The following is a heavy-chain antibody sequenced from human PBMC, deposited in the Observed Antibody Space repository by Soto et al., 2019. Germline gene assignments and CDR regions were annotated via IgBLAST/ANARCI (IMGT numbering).Heavy chain of an antibody. Sequence: GGSLRLSCAASGFSFDDYSMNWVRQVPGKGLEWVSLISWDGADTYYADSVKGRFTVSRDNSKNSLYLQMNSLTTEDTALYSCAKFRWGGRYSESNASDIWGQGTMVTV. CDR2: ISWDGADT. D-gene: IGHD1-26*01. CDR1: GFSFDDYS. V-gene: IGHV3-43*01. J-gene: IGHJ3*02. CDR3: AKFRWGGRYSESNASDI.